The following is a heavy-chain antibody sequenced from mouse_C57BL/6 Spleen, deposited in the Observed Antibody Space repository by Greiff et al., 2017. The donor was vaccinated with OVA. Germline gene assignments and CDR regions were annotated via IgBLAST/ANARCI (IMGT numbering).Heavy chain of an antibody. J-gene: IGHJ2*01. CDR1: GYTFTDYE. V-gene: IGHV1-15*01. CDR3: ITYYFDY. CDR2: IDPETGGT. Sequence: VQLQESGAELVRPGASVTLSCKASGYTFTDYEMHWVKQTPVHGLEWIGAIDPETGGTAYNQKFKGKAILTADKSSSTAYMELRSLTSEDSAVYYCITYYFDYWGQGTTLTVSS.